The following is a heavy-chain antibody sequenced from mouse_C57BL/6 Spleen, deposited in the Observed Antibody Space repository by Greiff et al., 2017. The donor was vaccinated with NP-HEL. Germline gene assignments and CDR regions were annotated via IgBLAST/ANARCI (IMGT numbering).Heavy chain of an antibody. D-gene: IGHD2-14*01. CDR1: GFTFSSYA. Sequence: EVMLVESGEGLVKPGGSLKLSCAASGFTFSSYAMSWVRQTPEKRLEWVAYISSGGDYIYYADTVKGRFTISRDNARTTLYLQMSSLKSEDTAMYYCTRDEKVPGYFDYWGQGTTLTVSS. J-gene: IGHJ2*01. CDR3: TRDEKVPGYFDY. CDR2: ISSGGDYI. V-gene: IGHV5-9-1*02.